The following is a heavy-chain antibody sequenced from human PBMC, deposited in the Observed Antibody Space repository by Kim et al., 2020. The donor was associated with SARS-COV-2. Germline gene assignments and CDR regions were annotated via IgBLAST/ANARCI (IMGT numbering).Heavy chain of an antibody. CDR3: ARGQGLITMIVVVVGAFDY. V-gene: IGHV4-31*03. D-gene: IGHD3-22*01. CDR1: GGSISSGGYY. Sequence: SETLSLTCTVSGGSISSGGYYWSWIRQHPGKGLEWIGYIYYSGSTYYNPSLKSRVTISVDTSKNQFSLKLSSATAADTAVYYCARGQGLITMIVVVVGAFDYWGQGTLVTVSS. CDR2: IYYSGST. J-gene: IGHJ4*02.